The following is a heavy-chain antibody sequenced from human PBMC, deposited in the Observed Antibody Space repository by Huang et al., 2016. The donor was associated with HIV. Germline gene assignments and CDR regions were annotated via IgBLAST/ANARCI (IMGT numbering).Heavy chain of an antibody. CDR3: ARERRCYRDTSGDLGPWWHLDL. D-gene: IGHD3-16*02. V-gene: IGHV1-69*18. J-gene: IGHJ2*01. CDR1: GGTFNNDG. CDR2: SIPIFSTV. Sequence: QVQLVQPGAAVKKPGSSVQVSCKASGGTFNNDGITWVRQAPGQGLGCMRRSIPIFSTVTYAQEVQGRVTITADESTRAAYMEVRGLRPDDTAVYYGARERRCYRDTSGDLGPWWHLDLWGRGTLVTVSS.